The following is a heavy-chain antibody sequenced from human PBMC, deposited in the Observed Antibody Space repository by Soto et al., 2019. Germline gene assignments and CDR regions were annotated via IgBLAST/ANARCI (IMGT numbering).Heavy chain of an antibody. J-gene: IGHJ6*02. CDR3: AKELGSTVTPGSYYYGMDV. Sequence: SLRLSCVASGFTFGRYAMHWVRQPPGRGLEWVAVISYTGANTYYVGSVRGRFTISRDNSKNTLYLQMNSLRAEDTAVYYCAKELGSTVTPGSYYYGMDVWGQGTTVTVSS. CDR1: GFTFGRYA. D-gene: IGHD4-4*01. CDR2: ISYTGANT. V-gene: IGHV3-30*01.